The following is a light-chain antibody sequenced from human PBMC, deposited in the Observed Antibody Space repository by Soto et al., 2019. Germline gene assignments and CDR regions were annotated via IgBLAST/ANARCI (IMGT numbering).Light chain of an antibody. V-gene: IGLV1-40*01. Sequence: QSALTQPPSGSGALGQRVTISCAGITSNIGAGYDVHWYQLLPGRAPKLLIYGNTNRPSGVPDRFSGSKSATSASLAITGLQAEDEAIYYCQSYDSSLIGYVFGTATKVTX. CDR1: TSNIGAGYD. CDR3: QSYDSSLIGYV. J-gene: IGLJ1*01. CDR2: GNT.